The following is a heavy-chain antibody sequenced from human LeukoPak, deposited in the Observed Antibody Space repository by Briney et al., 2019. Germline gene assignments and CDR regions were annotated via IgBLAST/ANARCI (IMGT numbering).Heavy chain of an antibody. Sequence: GGSLRLSCAASGFTFSSYAMSWVRQAPGKGLEWVSAISGSGGSTYYADSVKGRFTISRDNSKNTLYLQMNSLRAEDTAVYYCAKYPEGSGSYYWGYFDYWGQGTLVTVSS. J-gene: IGHJ4*02. D-gene: IGHD3-10*01. V-gene: IGHV3-23*01. CDR1: GFTFSSYA. CDR2: ISGSGGST. CDR3: AKYPEGSGSYYWGYFDY.